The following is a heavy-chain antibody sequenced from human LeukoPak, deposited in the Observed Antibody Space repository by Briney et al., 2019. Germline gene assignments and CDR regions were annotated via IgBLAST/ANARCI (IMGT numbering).Heavy chain of an antibody. D-gene: IGHD4-17*01. CDR1: GFTFSSYS. CDR2: ISSSSSYI. CDR3: ARIADYGDYSAFDP. V-gene: IGHV3-21*01. J-gene: IGHJ5*02. Sequence: GGSLRLSCAASGFTFSSYSMNWVRQAPGKGLEWVSSISSSSSYIYYADSVKGRFTISRDNAKNSLYLQMNSLRAEDTAVYYCARIADYGDYSAFDPWGQGTLVTVSS.